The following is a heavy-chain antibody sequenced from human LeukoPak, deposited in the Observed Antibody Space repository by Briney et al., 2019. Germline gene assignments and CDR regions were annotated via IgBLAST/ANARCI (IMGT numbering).Heavy chain of an antibody. Sequence: GGSLRLSCAASGFTFSNAWMSWVRQAPGKGLEWVGRIKSKTDGGTTDYAAPVKGRFTISRDDSKNTLYLQMNGLKTEDTAVYYCSTHHDILTGYYDVDWGQGTLVTVSS. CDR2: IKSKTDGGTT. V-gene: IGHV3-15*01. J-gene: IGHJ4*02. CDR1: GFTFSNAW. CDR3: STHHDILTGYYDVD. D-gene: IGHD3-9*01.